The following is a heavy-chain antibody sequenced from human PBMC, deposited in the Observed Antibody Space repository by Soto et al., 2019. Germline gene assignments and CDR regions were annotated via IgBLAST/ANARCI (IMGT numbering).Heavy chain of an antibody. J-gene: IGHJ6*02. Sequence: PGGSLRLSCAASGFSFSSYAMSWVRQAPGKGLEWVSAISGSGGSTYYADSVKGRFTISRDNAKNTLYLQMNSLRAEDTAVYYCAGNGYQNYYYGMDVWGQGTTVTVSS. CDR3: AGNGYQNYYYGMDV. D-gene: IGHD6-13*01. V-gene: IGHV3-23*01. CDR2: ISGSGGST. CDR1: GFSFSSYA.